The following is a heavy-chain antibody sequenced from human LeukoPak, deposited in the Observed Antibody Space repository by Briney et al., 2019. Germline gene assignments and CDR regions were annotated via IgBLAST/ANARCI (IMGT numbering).Heavy chain of an antibody. CDR1: GFTFSNYW. Sequence: GGSLRLSCAASGFTFSNYWMSWVRQAPGKGLEWVANIKKDGSEKKYVDSVKGRFTISRDNAKNSLYLQMNSLRAEDTAVYYCARVDPGSYLMFYYVDFWGQGTLVTVSS. CDR3: ARVDPGSYLMFYYVDF. V-gene: IGHV3-7*04. CDR2: IKKDGSEK. J-gene: IGHJ4*02. D-gene: IGHD3-10*01.